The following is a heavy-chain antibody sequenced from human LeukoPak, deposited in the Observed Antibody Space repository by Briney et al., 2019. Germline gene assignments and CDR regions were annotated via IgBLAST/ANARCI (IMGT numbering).Heavy chain of an antibody. CDR1: GGSITSYY. J-gene: IGHJ4*02. Sequence: SQTLSLTCTVSGGSITSYYWSWIRQPPGKGLEWIGYIYYSGSTNYNPSLKSRVTISVDTSKNQFSLKLSSVTAADTAVYYCAGGYYGGNYWGEGTLVTVSS. CDR2: IYYSGST. V-gene: IGHV4-59*08. D-gene: IGHD3-22*01. CDR3: AGGYYGGNY.